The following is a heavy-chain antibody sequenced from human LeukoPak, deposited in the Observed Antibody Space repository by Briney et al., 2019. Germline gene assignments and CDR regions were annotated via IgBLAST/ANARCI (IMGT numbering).Heavy chain of an antibody. CDR2: IKSDGSST. CDR1: GFTFSRYW. Sequence: GGSLRLSCAASGFTFSRYWMHWVRQAPGKGLVWVSCIKSDGSSTSIADSAKGRFTISRDNAKSTVYLQMNSLRAEDTAVYYCVRDNRSYNFDYWGQGTLLTVSS. V-gene: IGHV3-74*01. CDR3: VRDNRSYNFDY. D-gene: IGHD1-26*01. J-gene: IGHJ4*02.